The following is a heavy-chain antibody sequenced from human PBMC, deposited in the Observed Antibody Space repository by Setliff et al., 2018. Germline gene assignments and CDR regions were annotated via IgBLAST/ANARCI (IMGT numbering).Heavy chain of an antibody. CDR1: GLTFTSHW. Sequence: PGGSLRLSCAASGLTFTSHWMHWVRQAPGKGLVWVSRINIDGSYTSYADSVKGRFIISRDNAKNTLYLRMNSLRAEDTAVYYCATGTTPQAFDIWGQGTMVTVAS. CDR2: INIDGSYT. J-gene: IGHJ3*02. V-gene: IGHV3-74*01. CDR3: ATGTTPQAFDI. D-gene: IGHD1-7*01.